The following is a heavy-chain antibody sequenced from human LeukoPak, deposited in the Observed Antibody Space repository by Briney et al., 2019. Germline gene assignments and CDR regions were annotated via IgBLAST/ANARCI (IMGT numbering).Heavy chain of an antibody. CDR3: ARRGHGNYFDY. J-gene: IGHJ4*02. V-gene: IGHV4-39*01. CDR2: IYYSGTT. CDR1: GDSITNSDYY. D-gene: IGHD3-16*01. Sequence: SETLSLTCTVSGDSITNSDYYWGWKRPPPGQGLAWIGNIYYSGTTYYSPSLKSRVSISVDSSKIQFSLRLSSMTAADPAVYYCARRGHGNYFDYWGQGTLVTVSS.